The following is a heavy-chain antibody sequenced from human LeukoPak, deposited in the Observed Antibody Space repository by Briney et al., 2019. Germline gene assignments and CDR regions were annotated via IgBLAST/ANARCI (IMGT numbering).Heavy chain of an antibody. Sequence: WETLSLTCTVSGGSISSSSYYWGWIRQPPGKGLEWIGNIYYSGSTYYNPSLKSRVTISADTSKNQFSLKLSSVTAADSAMYYCARLGSSAPLYYFDYWGQGTLVTVSS. V-gene: IGHV4-39*01. CDR3: ARLGSSAPLYYFDY. D-gene: IGHD6-19*01. J-gene: IGHJ4*02. CDR2: IYYSGST. CDR1: GGSISSSSYY.